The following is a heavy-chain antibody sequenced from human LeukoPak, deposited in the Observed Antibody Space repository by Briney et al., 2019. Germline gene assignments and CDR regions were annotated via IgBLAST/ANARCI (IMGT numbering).Heavy chain of an antibody. D-gene: IGHD2-2*02. V-gene: IGHV1-69*04. J-gene: IGHJ5*02. Sequence: SVKVSCKASGGTFSSYAISWVRQAPGQGLEWMGRIIPILGIANYAQKFQGRVTITADKSTSTAYMELSSLRSEDTAVYYCARLVCSSTSCYNVGWFDPWGQGTLVTVSS. CDR3: ARLVCSSTSCYNVGWFDP. CDR1: GGTFSSYA. CDR2: IIPILGIA.